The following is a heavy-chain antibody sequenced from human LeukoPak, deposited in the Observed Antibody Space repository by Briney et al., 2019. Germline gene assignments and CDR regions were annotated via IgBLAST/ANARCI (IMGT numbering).Heavy chain of an antibody. CDR2: ISSSGSTI. CDR1: GFTFSNAW. J-gene: IGHJ4*02. Sequence: GGSLRLSCAASGFTFSNAWMSWVRQAPGKGLEWVSYISSSGSTIYYADSVKGRFTISRDNAKNSLYLQMNSLRAEDTAVYYCARSAPVVPDYWGQGTLVTVSS. V-gene: IGHV3-11*01. D-gene: IGHD4-23*01. CDR3: ARSAPVVPDY.